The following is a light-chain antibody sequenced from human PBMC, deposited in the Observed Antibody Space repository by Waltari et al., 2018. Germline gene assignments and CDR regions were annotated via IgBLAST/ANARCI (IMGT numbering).Light chain of an antibody. CDR3: QQYGSSSH. CDR2: KSS. Sequence: DIQITQSPSTLSASVGDRVTITCRASQNINKWLAWYQQKPGQAPKLLIYKSSNLQTGVPSRFSGSGSGTEFTLTINSLQPDDFATYYCQQYGSSSHFGQGTRLEIK. V-gene: IGKV1-5*03. J-gene: IGKJ5*01. CDR1: QNINKW.